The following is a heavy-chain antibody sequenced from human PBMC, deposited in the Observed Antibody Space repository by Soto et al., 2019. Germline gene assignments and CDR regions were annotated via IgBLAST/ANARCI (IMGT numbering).Heavy chain of an antibody. J-gene: IGHJ6*02. D-gene: IGHD3-10*01. CDR3: ARSQYRDLWFGELLSYYYYGMDV. CDR2: INPSGGST. V-gene: IGHV1-46*01. Sequence: ASVKASCKSSGYTFTSYYMHCVRQAPGQGLEWMGIINPSGGSTSYAQKFQGRVTMTRDTSTSTVYMELSSLRSEDTAVYYCARSQYRDLWFGELLSYYYYGMDVWGQGTTVTVSS. CDR1: GYTFTSYY.